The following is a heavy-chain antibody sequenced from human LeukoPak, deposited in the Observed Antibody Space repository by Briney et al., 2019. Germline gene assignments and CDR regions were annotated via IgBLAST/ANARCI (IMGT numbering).Heavy chain of an antibody. V-gene: IGHV4-59*01. CDR2: IYYSGST. CDR3: ARFRYYDSSGYYPYYFDY. J-gene: IGHJ4*02. CDR1: GGSISSYY. D-gene: IGHD3-22*01. Sequence: PSETLSLTCTVSGGSISSYYWSWIRQPPGKGLEWIGYIYYSGSTNYNPSLKSRVTISVDTSKNRFSLKLSSVTAADTAVYYCARFRYYDSSGYYPYYFDYWGQGTLVTVSS.